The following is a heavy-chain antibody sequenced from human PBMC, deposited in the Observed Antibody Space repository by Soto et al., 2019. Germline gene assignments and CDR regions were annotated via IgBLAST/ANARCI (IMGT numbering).Heavy chain of an antibody. V-gene: IGHV1-8*02. Sequence: QVQLVQSGAEVKKPGASVKVSCKASGYTFTSYDSNWVRQATGQGLEWMGWMNPNSGNTGHAQKLTGRVAQTRNTAISTVYMELSSLRPEDTALYYCAVARYSYTWYYASDYWCQGTLVTVSS. D-gene: IGHD3-16*02. CDR2: MNPNSGNT. J-gene: IGHJ4*02. CDR1: GYTFTSYD. CDR3: AVARYSYTWYYASDY.